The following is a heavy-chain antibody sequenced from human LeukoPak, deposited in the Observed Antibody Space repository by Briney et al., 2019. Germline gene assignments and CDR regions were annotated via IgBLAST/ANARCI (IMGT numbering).Heavy chain of an antibody. V-gene: IGHV1-8*03. J-gene: IGHJ3*02. CDR3: AREGDYGGNSEAFDI. CDR2: MNPNSGNI. D-gene: IGHD4-23*01. CDR1: GYTFTSYD. Sequence: GASVKVSCKASGYTFTSYDINWVRQATGQGLEWMGWMNPNSGNIGYAQKFQGRVTITRNTSISTAYMELSSLRSEDSAVYYCAREGDYGGNSEAFDIWGQGTVVTVSS.